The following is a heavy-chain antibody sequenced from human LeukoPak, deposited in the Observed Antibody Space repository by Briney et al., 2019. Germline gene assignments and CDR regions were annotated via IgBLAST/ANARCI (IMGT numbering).Heavy chain of an antibody. D-gene: IGHD4-17*01. CDR2: ISGTGNNI. CDR3: ARDDPSVGDYDGAGFDP. Sequence: PGGSLRLSCAASGFTFSGYTMNWLRQAPGNGLEWIAYISGTGNNIYYADSVKGRVTVSRDNAKNSLFLQMNSLTVEDTAVYYCARDDPSVGDYDGAGFDPWGQGVLVTVSS. J-gene: IGHJ5*02. CDR1: GFTFSGYT. V-gene: IGHV3-48*01.